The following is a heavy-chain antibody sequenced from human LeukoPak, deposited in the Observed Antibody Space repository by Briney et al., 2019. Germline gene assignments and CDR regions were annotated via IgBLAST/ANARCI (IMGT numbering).Heavy chain of an antibody. Sequence: GSVKVSCKASGYTFTSYDFNWVRQATGQRPEWMGWMSPNSGDTGYAQKFQDRVTMTRNTSISTAYMELSSLRSDDTAVYYCARGPPTWGYDYWGPGTLVTVSS. J-gene: IGHJ4*02. CDR3: ARGPPTWGYDY. V-gene: IGHV1-8*01. CDR2: MSPNSGDT. CDR1: GYTFTSYD. D-gene: IGHD7-27*01.